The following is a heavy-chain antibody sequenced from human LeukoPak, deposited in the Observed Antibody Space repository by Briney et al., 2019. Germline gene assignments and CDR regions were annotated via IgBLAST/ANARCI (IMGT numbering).Heavy chain of an antibody. D-gene: IGHD3-3*01. CDR3: ARGYDFWSGYYLLGY. V-gene: IGHV4-39*01. J-gene: IGHJ4*02. Sequence: SETLPLTCTVSGGSISSSSYYWGWIRQPPGKGLEWIGSIYYSGSTYYNPSLKSRVTISVDTSKNQFSLKLSSVTAADTAVYYCARGYDFWSGYYLLGYWGQGTLVTVSS. CDR1: GGSISSSSYY. CDR2: IYYSGST.